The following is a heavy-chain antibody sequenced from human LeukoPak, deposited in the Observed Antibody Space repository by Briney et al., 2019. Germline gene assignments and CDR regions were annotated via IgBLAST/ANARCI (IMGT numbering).Heavy chain of an antibody. V-gene: IGHV3-23*01. CDR1: GFTFSSYP. J-gene: IGHJ4*02. Sequence: GGSLRLSCAASGFTFSSYPMSWVRQAPGKGLEWVSAISGSGGSTYYADSVKGRFTISRDNSKNTLYLQMNSLRAGDTAVYYCAKDVDSSGWYALFDYWGQGTLVTVSS. CDR3: AKDVDSSGWYALFDY. D-gene: IGHD6-19*01. CDR2: ISGSGGST.